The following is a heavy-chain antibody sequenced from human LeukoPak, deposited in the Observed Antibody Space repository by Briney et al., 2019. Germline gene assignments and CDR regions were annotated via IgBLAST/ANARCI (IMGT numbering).Heavy chain of an antibody. CDR3: AKTSPYYYDSSGASLDY. D-gene: IGHD3-22*01. V-gene: IGHV3-23*01. CDR2: ISGSGGST. CDR1: GFTFSSYA. Sequence: PGGSLRLSCAASGFTFSSYAMSWVRQAPGKGLEWVSAISGSGGSTYYADSVKGRFTLSRDNSKNTLYLQMNSLRAEDTAVYYCAKTSPYYYDSSGASLDYWGQGTLVTVSS. J-gene: IGHJ4*02.